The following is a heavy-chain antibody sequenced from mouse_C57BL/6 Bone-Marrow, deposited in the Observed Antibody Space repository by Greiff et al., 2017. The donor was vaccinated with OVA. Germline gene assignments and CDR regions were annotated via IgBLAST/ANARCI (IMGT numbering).Heavy chain of an antibody. D-gene: IGHD4-1*01. Sequence: VQLQQPGAELVKPGASVKLSCKASGYTFTSYWMHWVKPRPGQGLEWIGMIHPNSGSTNYNEKFKSKATLTVDKSSSTAYMQLSSLTSEDAAVYYCARERLTWDYWGQGTSVTVSS. CDR2: IHPNSGST. J-gene: IGHJ4*01. V-gene: IGHV1-64*01. CDR1: GYTFTSYW. CDR3: ARERLTWDY.